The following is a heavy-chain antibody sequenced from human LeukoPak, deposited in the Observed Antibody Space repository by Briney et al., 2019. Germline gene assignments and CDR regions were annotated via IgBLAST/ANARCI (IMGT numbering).Heavy chain of an antibody. V-gene: IGHV1-69*05. CDR2: IIPIFGTA. CDR1: GGTFSSYA. CDR3: ARRFRGDYYFDY. J-gene: IGHJ4*02. Sequence: SVKVSCKASGGTFSSYAISWVRQAPGQGLEWMGGIIPIFGTANYAQKFQGRVTITTDEPTSTAYMELSSLRSEDTAVHYCARRFRGDYYFDYWGQGTLVTVSS. D-gene: IGHD2-21*02.